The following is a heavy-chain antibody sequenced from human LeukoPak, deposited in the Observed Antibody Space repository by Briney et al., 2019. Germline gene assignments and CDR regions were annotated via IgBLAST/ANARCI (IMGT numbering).Heavy chain of an antibody. V-gene: IGHV3-23*01. Sequence: PGGSLRLSCAASGFTFSSYAMSWVRQAPGKGLEWVSAISGSGGTTYYADSVRGRFTISRDNSKNTLYLQMNSLRAADTALYYCAKVQEMSTILPPFHYWGQGTLVTVSS. CDR3: AKVQEMSTILPPFHY. CDR2: ISGSGGTT. J-gene: IGHJ4*02. CDR1: GFTFSSYA. D-gene: IGHD5-24*01.